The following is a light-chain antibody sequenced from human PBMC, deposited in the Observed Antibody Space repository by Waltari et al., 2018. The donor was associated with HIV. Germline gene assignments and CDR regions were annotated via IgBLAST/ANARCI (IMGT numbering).Light chain of an antibody. V-gene: IGLV3-1*01. Sequence: SYELTHPPSVSVSPGQTASITCSGDKLGAKYACWYQQKPGQSPVLGIYQDSKRPSGIPERFSGSNSGNTATLTISGTQAMDEADYYCQAWDSSVVFGGGTKLTVL. CDR1: KLGAKY. J-gene: IGLJ2*01. CDR3: QAWDSSVV. CDR2: QDS.